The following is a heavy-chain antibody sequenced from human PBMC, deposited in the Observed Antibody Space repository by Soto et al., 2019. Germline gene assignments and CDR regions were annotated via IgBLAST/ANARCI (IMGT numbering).Heavy chain of an antibody. CDR3: ARDKVTTPLYYYYGMDV. J-gene: IGHJ6*02. CDR1: GGSISSYY. CDR2: IYYSGST. V-gene: IGHV4-59*01. D-gene: IGHD1-1*01. Sequence: VQLQESGPGLVKPSETLSLTCTVSGGSISSYYWSWIRQPPGKGLEWIGYIYYSGSTNYNPSLKSRVTISVDTSKNQFSLKLSSVTAADTAVYYCARDKVTTPLYYYYGMDVWGQGTTVTVSS.